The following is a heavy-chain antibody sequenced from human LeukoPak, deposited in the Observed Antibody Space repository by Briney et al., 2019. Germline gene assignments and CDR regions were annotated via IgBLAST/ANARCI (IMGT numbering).Heavy chain of an antibody. CDR1: GFTFSSYA. Sequence: GSLRLSCAASGFTFSSYAMSWVRQAPGKGLEWVSAISGSGGSTYYADSVKGRFTISRVNSKNTLYLQMNSLRAEDTAVYYCAKGRGRSIVVVPAVPLDYWGQGTLVTVSS. J-gene: IGHJ4*02. CDR3: AKGRGRSIVVVPAVPLDY. D-gene: IGHD2-2*01. CDR2: ISGSGGST. V-gene: IGHV3-23*01.